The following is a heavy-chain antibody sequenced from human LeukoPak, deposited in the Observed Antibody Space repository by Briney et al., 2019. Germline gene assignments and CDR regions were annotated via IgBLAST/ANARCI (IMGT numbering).Heavy chain of an antibody. J-gene: IGHJ5*02. V-gene: IGHV1-46*01. CDR3: AKCSETGTTRWFDP. Sequence: ASVKVSCKASGYTFTSYCLQWLRQAPGQGLEWMGLINPSGTTTYAQNFQGRVTMTRDTSASTAYMELSSLRSDDTAVYYCAKCSETGTTRWFDPWGQGTLVTVSS. CDR1: GYTFTSYC. CDR2: INPSGTT. D-gene: IGHD1-7*01.